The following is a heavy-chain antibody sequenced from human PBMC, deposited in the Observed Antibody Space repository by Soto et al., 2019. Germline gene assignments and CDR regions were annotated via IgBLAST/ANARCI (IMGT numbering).Heavy chain of an antibody. D-gene: IGHD3-10*01. CDR1: GVSVTAGNL. Sequence: QVHLQESRPGLVKPWGTLSLTCAVSGVSVTAGNLCRWVRQSPGKGLEWIGEVFPDGSTNYNPSLKSRVTISLDKYQNPFSLMMTSVTAAETALYSCAGVLSGNKEWFDPWGQGPRVTVSS. V-gene: IGHV4-4*02. CDR2: VFPDGST. CDR3: AGVLSGNKEWFDP. J-gene: IGHJ5*02.